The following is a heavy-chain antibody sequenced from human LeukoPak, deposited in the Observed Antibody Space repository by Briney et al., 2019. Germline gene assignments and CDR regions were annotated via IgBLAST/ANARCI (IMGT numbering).Heavy chain of an antibody. Sequence: GGSLRLSCTVSGFTLSSYEMSWIRQAPGKGLEWVSSIDYDGGSGHYADSVKGRFTISRDNVKNSLYLQMNSLRVEDMAFYYCAKGSSGSYSLDAFDIWGQGTMVTVSS. CDR3: AKGSSGSYSLDAFDI. D-gene: IGHD1-26*01. CDR2: IDYDGGSG. CDR1: GFTLSSYE. V-gene: IGHV3-20*04. J-gene: IGHJ3*02.